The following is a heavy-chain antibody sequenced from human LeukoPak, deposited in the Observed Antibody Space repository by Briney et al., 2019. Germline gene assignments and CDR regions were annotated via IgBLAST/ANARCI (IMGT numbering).Heavy chain of an antibody. D-gene: IGHD3-10*01. CDR1: GFTFDDYA. J-gene: IGHJ6*04. CDR3: ATGAYYYYGMDV. Sequence: GGSLRLYCAASGFTFDDYAMHWGRQAPGKGLEWVSLISWDGGSTYYADSVKGRFTISRDNSKNSLYLQMNSLRAEDTALYYCATGAYYYYGMDVWGKGTTVTVSS. V-gene: IGHV3-43D*04. CDR2: ISWDGGST.